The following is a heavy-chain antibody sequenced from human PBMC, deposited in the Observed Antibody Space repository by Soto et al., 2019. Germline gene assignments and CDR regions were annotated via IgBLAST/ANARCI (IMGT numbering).Heavy chain of an antibody. J-gene: IGHJ4*02. Sequence: ASVKVSCKASGYTFTGYYMHWVRQAPGQGLEWMGWINPNSGGTNCAQKFQGRVTMTRDTSISTAYMELSRLRSDDTAVYYCARTKVTMVRGAPGPHWGQGTLVTVSS. D-gene: IGHD3-10*01. CDR2: INPNSGGT. CDR3: ARTKVTMVRGAPGPH. V-gene: IGHV1-2*02. CDR1: GYTFTGYY.